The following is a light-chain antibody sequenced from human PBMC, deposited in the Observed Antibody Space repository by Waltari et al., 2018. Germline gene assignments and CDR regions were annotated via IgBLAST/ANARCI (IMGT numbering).Light chain of an antibody. Sequence: QSALTQPASVSGSPGQSITISCTGTSSDVGNYKLVSWYQQYPGKAPKVMIYDDNSRPSGVSDRFSGSKSGNTASLTISGVQAEDEADYYCCSYAGSYTWVFGGGTKLTVL. CDR1: SSDVGNYKL. CDR3: CSYAGSYTWV. J-gene: IGLJ3*02. CDR2: DDN. V-gene: IGLV2-23*01.